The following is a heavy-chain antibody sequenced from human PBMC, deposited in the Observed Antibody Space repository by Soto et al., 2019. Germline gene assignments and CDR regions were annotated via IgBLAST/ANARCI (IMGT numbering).Heavy chain of an antibody. J-gene: IGHJ3*02. CDR2: ISYDGSNK. CDR3: AKEQEKGSGSYLVDI. D-gene: IGHD1-26*01. CDR1: GFTFSSYG. Sequence: QVQLVESGGGVVQPGRSLRLSCAASGFTFSSYGMHWVRQAPGKGLEWVAVISYDGSNKYYADSVKGRFTISRDNSKNTLYLQMNRLRAEDTAVYYCAKEQEKGSGSYLVDIWGQGTMVTVSS. V-gene: IGHV3-30*18.